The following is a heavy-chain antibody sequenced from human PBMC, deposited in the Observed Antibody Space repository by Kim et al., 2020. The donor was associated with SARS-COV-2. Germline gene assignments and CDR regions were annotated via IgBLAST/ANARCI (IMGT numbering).Heavy chain of an antibody. CDR2: ISPSDSDI. V-gene: IGHV5-51*01. CDR3: ATLGGGFWSAFDF. D-gene: IGHD3-16*01. Sequence: GESLKISCKASGYRFASYWIGWVRQVPGKGLEWIGIISPSDSDIRYGPPFQGQVTISADKSITTAYLQWNSLKASDTAMYFCATLGGGFWSAFDFWGQGTLVTVSP. J-gene: IGHJ4*02. CDR1: GYRFASYW.